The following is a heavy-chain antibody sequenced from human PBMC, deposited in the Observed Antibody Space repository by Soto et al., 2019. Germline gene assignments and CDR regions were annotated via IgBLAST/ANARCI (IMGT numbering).Heavy chain of an antibody. V-gene: IGHV4-61*01. D-gene: IGHD3-16*01. CDR2: ISDTGST. Sequence: SETLSLTCTVSGGSVSSASYCWSWIRQPPGKGLEWVGYISDTGSTNYNPSLKSRVTISVDTSKNHFSLKLTSVTAADTAVYSCPRDGVLWFLAGSKSGYYVVDVWGQGTRVTVS. J-gene: IGHJ6*02. CDR3: PRDGVLWFLAGSKSGYYVVDV. CDR1: GGSVSSASYC.